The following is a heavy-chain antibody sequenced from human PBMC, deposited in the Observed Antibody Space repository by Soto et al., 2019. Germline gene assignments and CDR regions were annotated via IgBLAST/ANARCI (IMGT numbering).Heavy chain of an antibody. CDR1: GGSFRGYF. Sequence: SETLSLTCAVYGGSFRGYFWSWIRQPPGKGLEWIGEINHSGITSHSPSLGSRVTTSVDTPKNQFSLRLRSVTAADTAIYYCARRFCSDSYCSYFDYWGRGALVTVSS. J-gene: IGHJ4*02. CDR2: INHSGIT. CDR3: ARRFCSDSYCSYFDY. V-gene: IGHV4-34*10. D-gene: IGHD2-15*01.